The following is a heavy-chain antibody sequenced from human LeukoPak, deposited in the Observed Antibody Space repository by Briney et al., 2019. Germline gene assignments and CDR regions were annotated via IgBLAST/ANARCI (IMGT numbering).Heavy chain of an antibody. CDR1: GGSISSYY. Sequence: PSETLSLTCTVSGGSISSYYWSWIRQPPGKGLEWIGYIYYSGSTNYNPSLKSRVTISVDTSKNQFSLKLSSVIAADTAVYYCARMYSSGYDAFDIWGQGTMVTVSS. CDR3: ARMYSSGYDAFDI. V-gene: IGHV4-59*01. CDR2: IYYSGST. D-gene: IGHD6-19*01. J-gene: IGHJ3*02.